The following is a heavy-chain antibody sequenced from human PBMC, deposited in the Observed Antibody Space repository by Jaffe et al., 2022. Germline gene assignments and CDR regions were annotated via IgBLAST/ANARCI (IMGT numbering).Heavy chain of an antibody. Sequence: EVQLVESGGGLVQPGRSLRLSCAASGFTFDDYAMHWVRQAPGKGLEWVSGISWNSGSIGYADSVKGRFTISRDNAKNSLYLQMNSLRAEDTALYYCAKDMSQDETHTVPNLDYWGQGTLVTVSS. D-gene: IGHD4-17*01. CDR1: GFTFDDYA. V-gene: IGHV3-9*01. J-gene: IGHJ4*02. CDR3: AKDMSQDETHTVPNLDY. CDR2: ISWNSGSI.